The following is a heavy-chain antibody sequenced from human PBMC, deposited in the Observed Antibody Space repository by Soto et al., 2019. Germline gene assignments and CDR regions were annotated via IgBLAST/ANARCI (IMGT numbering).Heavy chain of an antibody. CDR1: GFTFSSYA. CDR3: TKNGGYVARGRLDY. V-gene: IGHV3-23*01. D-gene: IGHD3-16*01. J-gene: IGHJ4*02. Sequence: EVQLLESGGGLVQPGGSLRLSCAASGFTFSSYAMSWVRQAPGKGLEWVSAISGSGGSTYYADSVKGRCTISRDNSKSTLNRQMNSLRAEDTAVDYYTKNGGYVARGRLDYWAQGCLVTVSS. CDR2: ISGSGGST.